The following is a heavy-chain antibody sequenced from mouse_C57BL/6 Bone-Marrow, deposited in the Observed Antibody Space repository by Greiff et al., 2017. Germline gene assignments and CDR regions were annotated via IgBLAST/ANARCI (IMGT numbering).Heavy chain of an antibody. CDR3: TTEDDDRGLAD. D-gene: IGHD2-4*01. Sequence: VHVKQSGAELVRPGASVKLSCTASGFNIKDDYMHWVKQRPEQGLEWIGWFDPENGDTEYASKFQGKATITADTSSNTAYLQLSSLTSEDTAVYYCTTEDDDRGLADWGQGTLVTVSA. V-gene: IGHV14-4*01. J-gene: IGHJ3*01. CDR2: FDPENGDT. CDR1: GFNIKDDY.